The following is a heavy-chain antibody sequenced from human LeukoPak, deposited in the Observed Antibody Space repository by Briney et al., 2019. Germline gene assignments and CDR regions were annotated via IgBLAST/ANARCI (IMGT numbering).Heavy chain of an antibody. V-gene: IGHV3-64*01. CDR1: GFTFSIYT. CDR2: ISGNGRST. D-gene: IGHD6-19*01. J-gene: IGHJ4*02. Sequence: GGSLRLSCAASGFTFSIYTMHWVRQAPGKGLEYVSAISGNGRSTYYATSVKGRFTISRDNYKNTLYLQMGSLRAEDMAVYYCARELAVAGALDYWGQGTLVTVSS. CDR3: ARELAVAGALDY.